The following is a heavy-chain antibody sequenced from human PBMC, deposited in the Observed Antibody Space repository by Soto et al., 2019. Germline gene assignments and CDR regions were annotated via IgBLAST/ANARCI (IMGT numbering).Heavy chain of an antibody. V-gene: IGHV3-7*01. CDR3: ARDIGFDYVN. J-gene: IGHJ4*02. D-gene: IGHD3-16*01. CDR1: GFNVMSYW. Sequence: GGSLRLSCGVSGFNVMSYWMSWVRQAPGKGLEWVASIKEDGSEIYYLQSVRGRFTISRDSAGNALHLAMNYLSAEDTAVYFCARDIGFDYVNWGQGALVTVSS. CDR2: IKEDGSEI.